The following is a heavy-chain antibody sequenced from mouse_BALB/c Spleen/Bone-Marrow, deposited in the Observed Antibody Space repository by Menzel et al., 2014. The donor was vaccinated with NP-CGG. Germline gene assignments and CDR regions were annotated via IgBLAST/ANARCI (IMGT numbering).Heavy chain of an antibody. CDR1: GFNIKDTY. Sequence: VQLQQSGAELVKPGASVKLSCTASGFNIKDTYMHWAKQRPEQGLEWIGRIDPANGNTKYDSKFQGKATITADTSSNTAYLQLSSLTSEDTAVYYCASYYYGSSLFAYWGQGTLVTVSA. J-gene: IGHJ3*01. D-gene: IGHD1-1*01. CDR2: IDPANGNT. V-gene: IGHV14-3*02. CDR3: ASYYYGSSLFAY.